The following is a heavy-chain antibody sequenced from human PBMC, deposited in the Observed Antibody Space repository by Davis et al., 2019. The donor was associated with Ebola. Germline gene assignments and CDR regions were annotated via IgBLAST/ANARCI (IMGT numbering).Heavy chain of an antibody. J-gene: IGHJ4*02. V-gene: IGHV4-39*01. Sequence: MPSETLSLTCTASGGSISSSSYYWGWIRQPPGKGLEWIGSIYYSGSTYYNPSLKSRVTISVDTSKNQFSLKLNSVTAADTAMYYCARSGYTGYDPRINFDFWGQGTLVTVSS. CDR1: GGSISSSSYY. D-gene: IGHD5-12*01. CDR3: ARSGYTGYDPRINFDF. CDR2: IYYSGST.